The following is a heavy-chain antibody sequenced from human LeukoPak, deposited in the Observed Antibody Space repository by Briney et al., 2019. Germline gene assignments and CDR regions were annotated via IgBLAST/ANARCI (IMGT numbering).Heavy chain of an antibody. CDR2: IGGSGGGT. V-gene: IGHV3-23*01. CDR1: GFTFSNYA. CDR3: AKDGIGIAAAGTNFDY. Sequence: PGGSLRLSCAASGFTFSNYAMSWVRQAPGKGLEWVSVIGGSGGGTFYADSVRGRITISRDNSKNTLYLQMNSLRAEDTAVYYCAKDGIGIAAAGTNFDYWGQGTLVTVSS. D-gene: IGHD6-13*01. J-gene: IGHJ4*02.